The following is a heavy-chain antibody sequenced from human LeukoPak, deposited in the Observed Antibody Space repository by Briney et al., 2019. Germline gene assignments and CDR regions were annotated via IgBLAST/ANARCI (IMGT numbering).Heavy chain of an antibody. CDR2: ISSDNSII. Sequence: GGSLRLSCAASGFTFSNFGMNWVRQAPGKGLEWVSYISSDNSIIYYADSVKGRFTISRDNAKNSLYLQMNSLRAEDTAVYYCARALWFGELFDYWGQGTLVTVSS. D-gene: IGHD3-10*01. CDR3: ARALWFGELFDY. CDR1: GFTFSNFG. V-gene: IGHV3-48*04. J-gene: IGHJ4*02.